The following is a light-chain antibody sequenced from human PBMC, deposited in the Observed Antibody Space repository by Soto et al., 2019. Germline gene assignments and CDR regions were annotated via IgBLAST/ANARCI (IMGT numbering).Light chain of an antibody. Sequence: EIVMTQSPATLSVSPGERATISCRASHSVSSNLAWYQQKPGQAPRLLIYGASTRATGIPARFSGSGSGAEFTLTISSLQSEDFAVYYCQQYNNWPPLTFGGGTKVEIK. CDR3: QQYNNWPPLT. CDR2: GAS. CDR1: HSVSSN. J-gene: IGKJ4*01. V-gene: IGKV3-15*01.